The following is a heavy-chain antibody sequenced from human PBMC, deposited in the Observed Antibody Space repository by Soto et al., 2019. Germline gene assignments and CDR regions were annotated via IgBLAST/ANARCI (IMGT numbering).Heavy chain of an antibody. CDR2: ISYDGSNK. CDR1: GFTFSSYG. Sequence: GGSLRLSCAASGFTFSSYGMHWVRQAPGKGLEWVAVISYDGSNKYYADSVKGRFTISRDNAKNTLYLQMNSLRAEDTAVYYCASKTEAAAGSDYWGQGTLVTVSS. CDR3: ASKTEAAAGSDY. D-gene: IGHD6-13*01. J-gene: IGHJ4*02. V-gene: IGHV3-30*03.